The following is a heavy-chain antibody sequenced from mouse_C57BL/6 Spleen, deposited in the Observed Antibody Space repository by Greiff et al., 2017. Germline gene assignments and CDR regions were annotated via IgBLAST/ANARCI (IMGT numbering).Heavy chain of an antibody. CDR3: ARDGSPWYFDV. Sequence: EVQRVESGPGLVKPSQSLSLTCSVTGYSITSGYYWNWIRQFPGNKLEWMGYISYDGSNNYNPSLKNRISITRDTSKNQFFLKLNSVTTEDTATYYCARDGSPWYFDVWGTGTTVTVSS. V-gene: IGHV3-6*01. J-gene: IGHJ1*03. CDR1: GYSITSGYY. D-gene: IGHD1-1*01. CDR2: ISYDGSN.